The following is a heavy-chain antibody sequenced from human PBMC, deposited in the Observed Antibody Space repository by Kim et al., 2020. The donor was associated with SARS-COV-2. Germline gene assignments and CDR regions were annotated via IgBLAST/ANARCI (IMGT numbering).Heavy chain of an antibody. CDR1: GFTFSSYW. J-gene: IGHJ6*02. CDR3: ARRGGYYNYGMDV. V-gene: IGHV3-7*01. Sequence: GGSLRLSCAASGFTFSSYWMSWVRQAPGKGLEWVANIKQDGSEKYYVDSVKGRFTISRDNAKNSLYLQMNSLRAEDTAVYYCARRGGYYNYGMDVWGQGTTVTVSS. D-gene: IGHD3-22*01. CDR2: IKQDGSEK.